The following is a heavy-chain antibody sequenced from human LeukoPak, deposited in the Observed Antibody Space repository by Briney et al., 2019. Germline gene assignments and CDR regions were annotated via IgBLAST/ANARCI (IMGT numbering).Heavy chain of an antibody. V-gene: IGHV4-31*03. J-gene: IGHJ5*02. CDR3: ARDAYCSSTSCYEFDP. CDR1: GGSISSGGYY. CDR2: IYYSGST. Sequence: SETLSLTCTVSGGSISSGGYYWSWIRQHPGKGLEWIGYIYYSGSTYYNPSHKSRVTISVDTSKNQFSLKLSSVTAADTAVYYCARDAYCSSTSCYEFDPWGQGTLVTVSS. D-gene: IGHD2-2*01.